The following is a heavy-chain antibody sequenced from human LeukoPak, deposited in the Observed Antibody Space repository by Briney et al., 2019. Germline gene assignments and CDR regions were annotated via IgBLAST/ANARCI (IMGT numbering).Heavy chain of an antibody. D-gene: IGHD6-13*01. V-gene: IGHV1-46*01. CDR3: AREGGIAAADEGWFDP. CDR1: GYTFTSYY. J-gene: IGHJ5*02. Sequence: ASVKVSCKASGYTFTSYYMHWVRQAPGQGLEWKGIINPSGGSTSYAQKFQGRVTMTRDTSTSTVYMELSSLRSEDTAVYYCAREGGIAAADEGWFDPWGQGTLVTVSS. CDR2: INPSGGST.